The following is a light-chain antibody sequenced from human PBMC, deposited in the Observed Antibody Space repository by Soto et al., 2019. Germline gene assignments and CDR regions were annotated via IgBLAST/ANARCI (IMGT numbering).Light chain of an antibody. CDR2: EGN. V-gene: IGLV2-23*03. J-gene: IGLJ2*01. Sequence: QSVLTQPASVSGSPGQSITISCTGSSSDVGSYNLVSWYQQYPGKAPKLMIFEGNKRPSGVSNRFSASKSGNTASLTISGLQDEDEADYYCWSYAGRRTFEVFGGGTKLTVL. CDR1: SSDVGSYNL. CDR3: WSYAGRRTFEV.